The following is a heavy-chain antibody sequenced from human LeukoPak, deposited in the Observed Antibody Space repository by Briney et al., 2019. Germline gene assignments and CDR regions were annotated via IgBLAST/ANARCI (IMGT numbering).Heavy chain of an antibody. CDR3: ARAVSGWYNWFDP. V-gene: IGHV1-8*01. CDR1: GYTFTSCD. D-gene: IGHD6-19*01. Sequence: GVSVKVSCKASGYTFTSCDINWVRQATGQGLEWMGWMNPNSGNTGYAQKFQGRVTMTRNTSISTAYMELSSLRSEDTAVYYCARAVSGWYNWFDPWGQGTLVTVSS. J-gene: IGHJ5*02. CDR2: MNPNSGNT.